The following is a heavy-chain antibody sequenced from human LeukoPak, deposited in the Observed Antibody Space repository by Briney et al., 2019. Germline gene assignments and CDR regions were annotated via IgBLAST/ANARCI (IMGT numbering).Heavy chain of an antibody. CDR1: GYTFTGYY. CDR3: ARDLVAPDY. D-gene: IGHD6-6*01. J-gene: IGHJ4*02. CDR2: INPNSGGT. V-gene: IGHV1-2*02. Sequence: GASVKVSCKASGYTFTGYYMHWVRQAPGQGLEWMGWINPNSGGTNYAQKFQGRVTMTRDTSTTTVYMELSSLRSEDTAVYHCARDLVAPDYWGQGTLVTVSS.